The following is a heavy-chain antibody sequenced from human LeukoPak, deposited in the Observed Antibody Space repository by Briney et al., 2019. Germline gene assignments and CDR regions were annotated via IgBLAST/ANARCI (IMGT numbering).Heavy chain of an antibody. V-gene: IGHV3-21*01. CDR2: ISSSSSYI. J-gene: IGHJ4*02. D-gene: IGHD6-13*01. CDR1: GFTFSSYT. Sequence: GGSLRLSCAASGFTFSSYTMKWVRQTPGKGLEWVSSISSSSSYIYQADSVKGRFTISRDNAKNSLYLQMNSLRAEDTAVYYCARFIAAPYYFDYWGRGTLVTVSS. CDR3: ARFIAAPYYFDY.